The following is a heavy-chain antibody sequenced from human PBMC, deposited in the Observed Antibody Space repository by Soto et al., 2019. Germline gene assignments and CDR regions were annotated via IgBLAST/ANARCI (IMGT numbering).Heavy chain of an antibody. CDR1: GFTFGDYA. CDR3: AAGKLYYSLDFDS. Sequence: EVQLVESGGGLVQPGRSLRLSCTASGFTFGDYAMHWVRQAPGKGLEWVGFIRRKAYGGTTEYAASVKGRFNISRDDSKCIAYRQMTNLKTDEPAVCYCAAGKLYYSLDFDSLGEGTLVTVSS. V-gene: IGHV3-49*04. D-gene: IGHD2-8*01. J-gene: IGHJ4*02. CDR2: IRRKAYGGTT.